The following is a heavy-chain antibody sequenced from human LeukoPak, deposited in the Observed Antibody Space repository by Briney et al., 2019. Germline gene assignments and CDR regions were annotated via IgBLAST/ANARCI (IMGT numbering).Heavy chain of an antibody. CDR3: ARRCGGNCYLNDY. CDR1: GFTFSTYS. J-gene: IGHJ4*02. D-gene: IGHD2-15*01. Sequence: GGSLRLSCAASGFTFSTYSMNWVRQAPGKGLEWVSSISPSSRYMYYADSVKGRFTVSRDNAKNSLYLQMNSLRAEDTAVYYCARRCGGNCYLNDYWGQGTLVTVSS. CDR2: ISPSSRYM. V-gene: IGHV3-21*01.